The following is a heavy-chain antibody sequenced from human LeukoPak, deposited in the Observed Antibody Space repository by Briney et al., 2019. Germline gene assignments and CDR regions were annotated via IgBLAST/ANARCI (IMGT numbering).Heavy chain of an antibody. V-gene: IGHV3-21*01. J-gene: IGHJ5*02. CDR2: ISISSSYI. CDR3: ARGDSGSYNWFDP. D-gene: IGHD1-26*01. CDR1: GFTFSSYS. Sequence: GGSLRLSCAASGFTFSSYSMNWVRQAPGKGLEWVSSISISSSYIYYADSVKGRFTISRDNAKNSLYLQMNSLRAEDTAVYYCARGDSGSYNWFDPWGQGTLVTVSS.